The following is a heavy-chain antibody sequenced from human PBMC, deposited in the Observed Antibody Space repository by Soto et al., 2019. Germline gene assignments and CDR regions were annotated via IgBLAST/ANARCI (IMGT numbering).Heavy chain of an antibody. Sequence: SVKVGSTACRGTFCIYAITGVRQAPGQGLEWMGGIIPIFGTANYAQKFQGRVTITADESTSTAYMELSSLRSEDTAVYYCARHLYCSGGSCYMDYWGQGTLVTVSS. CDR1: RGTFCIYA. CDR2: IIPIFGTA. J-gene: IGHJ4*02. CDR3: ARHLYCSGGSCYMDY. D-gene: IGHD2-15*01. V-gene: IGHV1-69*13.